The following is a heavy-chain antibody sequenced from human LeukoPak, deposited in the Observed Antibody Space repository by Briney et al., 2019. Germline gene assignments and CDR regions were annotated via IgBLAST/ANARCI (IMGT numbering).Heavy chain of an antibody. CDR1: GFTSGSPS. J-gene: IGHJ3*02. Sequence: GRSLRLSCAASGFTSGSPSMNWVRQDPGKGLEWDSSVSSSSSYISYADSVKGRFTIYTINATTSLYQQMTSLRTEHTSVYYCARDRSGSYGSGRNAFDIWGQGTMVTVSS. CDR3: ARDRSGSYGSGRNAFDI. D-gene: IGHD3-10*01. V-gene: IGHV3-21*01. CDR2: VSSSSSYI.